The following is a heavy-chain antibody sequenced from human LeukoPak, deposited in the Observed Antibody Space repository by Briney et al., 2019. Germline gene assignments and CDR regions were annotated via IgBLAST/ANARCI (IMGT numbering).Heavy chain of an antibody. Sequence: GGSLRLSCAASGFTFSSYEMNWVRQAPGKGLEWVSYIRSSGATIYYADSVKGRFTISRDNAKNSLYLQMNSLRAEDTAIYYCARGYYNSSGYYSPVCWGQGTLVTVSS. CDR2: IRSSGATI. V-gene: IGHV3-48*03. CDR3: ARGYYNSSGYYSPVC. D-gene: IGHD3-22*01. CDR1: GFTFSSYE. J-gene: IGHJ4*02.